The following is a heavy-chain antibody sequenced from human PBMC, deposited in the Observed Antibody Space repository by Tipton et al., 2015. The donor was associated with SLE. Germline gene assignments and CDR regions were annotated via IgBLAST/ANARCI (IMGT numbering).Heavy chain of an antibody. V-gene: IGHV3-30*04. J-gene: IGHJ4*02. CDR3: ARHGLGSYFDY. D-gene: IGHD3/OR15-3a*01. Sequence: SLRLSCAASGFTFSSYAMHWVRQAPGKGLEWVAVISYDGSNKYYADSVKGRFTISRDNSKNTLYLQMNSLRAEDTAVYYCARHGLGSYFDYWGQGTLVTVSS. CDR1: GFTFSSYA. CDR2: ISYDGSNK.